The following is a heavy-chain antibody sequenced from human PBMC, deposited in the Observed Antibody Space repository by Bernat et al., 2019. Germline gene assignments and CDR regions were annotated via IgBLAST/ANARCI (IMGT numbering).Heavy chain of an antibody. Sequence: EGQLVESGGGLVQPGGSLRLSCTASGFIFSSFWMSWVRQAPGKGLEWVANIEHGGGEKNYVDSVKGRFTISRENGRSSVYLQMNTLRAEDTAMYYCAGYCSSTACTDAFDIWGQGTMVTVSS. CDR1: GFIFSSFW. CDR3: AGYCSSTACTDAFDI. J-gene: IGHJ3*02. CDR2: IEHGGGEK. V-gene: IGHV3-7*03. D-gene: IGHD2-2*01.